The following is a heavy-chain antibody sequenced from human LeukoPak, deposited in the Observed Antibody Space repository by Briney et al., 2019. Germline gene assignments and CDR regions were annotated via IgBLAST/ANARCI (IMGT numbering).Heavy chain of an antibody. J-gene: IGHJ3*02. Sequence: GGSLRLSCAAYGFTFSSYAMSWVRQAPGMGLGWVSAISGSDGSTYYADSVKGRFTISRDNSKNTLYLQMNSLRAEDTAVYYCAKDPPGIVGALGAFDIWGQGTMVTVSS. CDR3: AKDPPGIVGALGAFDI. V-gene: IGHV3-23*01. CDR2: ISGSDGST. CDR1: GFTFSSYA. D-gene: IGHD1-26*01.